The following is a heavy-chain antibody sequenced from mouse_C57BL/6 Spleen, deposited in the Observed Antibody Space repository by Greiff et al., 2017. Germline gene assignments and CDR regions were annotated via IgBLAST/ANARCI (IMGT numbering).Heavy chain of an antibody. Sequence: EVKLMESGPGLVKPSPSLSLTCSVTGYSITSGYYWNWIRQFPGNKLEWMGYISYDGSNNYNPSLKNRISITRDTSKNQFFLKLNSVTTEDTATYYCAREGGNWYFDVWGTGTTVTVSS. CDR1: GYSITSGYY. J-gene: IGHJ1*03. CDR3: AREGGNWYFDV. CDR2: ISYDGSN. V-gene: IGHV3-6*01.